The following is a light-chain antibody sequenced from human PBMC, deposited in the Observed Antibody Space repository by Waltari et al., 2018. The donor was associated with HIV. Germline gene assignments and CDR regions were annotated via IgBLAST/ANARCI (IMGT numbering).Light chain of an antibody. V-gene: IGKV1-39*01. CDR1: QRIGKF. J-gene: IGKJ1*01. CDR3: QQTYRTPS. CDR2: AAS. Sequence: DIPLTQSPSSLAASVGESVPITCRASQRIGKFLNWYQHKPGKAPSLLIFAASSLHSGVPSRFIGSGSGTDFTLTVTGLQPEDFATYYCQQTYRTPSFGQGTTVEVK.